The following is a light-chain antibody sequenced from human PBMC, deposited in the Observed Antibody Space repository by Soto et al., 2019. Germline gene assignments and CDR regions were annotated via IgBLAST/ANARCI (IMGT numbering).Light chain of an antibody. J-gene: IGKJ2*01. CDR3: QLGYNTLYT. CDR2: DAS. Sequence: QMNQSPSSLSASVGDRVTITCRASQSISCRLNWYQQKPGKAPKCLIYDASSLQSGGPSRFSGSGSETDFTLTISKLPPEDFSTYYCQLGYNTLYTVGQGTKLEIK. CDR1: QSISCR. V-gene: IGKV1-39*01.